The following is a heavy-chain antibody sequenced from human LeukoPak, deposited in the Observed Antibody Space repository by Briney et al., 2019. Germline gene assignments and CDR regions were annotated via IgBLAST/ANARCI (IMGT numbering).Heavy chain of an antibody. V-gene: IGHV3-23*01. CDR3: ARAVDVYTYGYGY. D-gene: IGHD5-18*01. CDR1: QFPFTSYA. CDR2: ISGSGDNI. Sequence: GGSLRLSCAASQFPFTSYAMTWVRQAPGKGLEWVSGISGSGDNIYYADSVKGRFTISRDNAKNSLYLQMNSLRDEDTAVYYCARAVDVYTYGYGYWGQGTLVTVSS. J-gene: IGHJ4*02.